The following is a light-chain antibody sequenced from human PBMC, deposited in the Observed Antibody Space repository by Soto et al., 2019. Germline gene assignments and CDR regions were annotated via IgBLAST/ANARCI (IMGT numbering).Light chain of an antibody. V-gene: IGLV2-23*01. CDR3: CSSAGDTLVV. CDR1: CSDVGSYNT. J-gene: IGLJ2*01. CDR2: EDT. Sequence: QSALTQPASVSGSPGQSITISCTGTCSDVGSYNTVSWYQQHPGKAPKLMIFEDTERPSGVSHRFSASKSGNTAYLSISGLQAEDEAYYYCCSSAGDTLVVFGEGTKLTVL.